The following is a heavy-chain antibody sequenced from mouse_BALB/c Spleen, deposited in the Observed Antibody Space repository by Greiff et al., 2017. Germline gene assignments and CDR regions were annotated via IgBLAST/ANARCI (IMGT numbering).Heavy chain of an antibody. CDR3: ARKGLYYGSSYYFDY. Sequence: EVQGVESGPGLVKPSQSLSLTCTVTGYSITSDYAWNWIRQFPGNKLEWMGYISYSGSTSYNPSLKSRISITRDTSKNQFFLQLNSVTTEDTATYYCARKGLYYGSSYYFDYWGQGTTLTVSS. CDR1: GYSITSDYA. D-gene: IGHD1-1*01. V-gene: IGHV3-2*02. CDR2: ISYSGST. J-gene: IGHJ2*01.